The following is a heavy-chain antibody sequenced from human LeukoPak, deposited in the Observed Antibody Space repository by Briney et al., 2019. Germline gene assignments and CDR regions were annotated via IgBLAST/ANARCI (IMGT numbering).Heavy chain of an antibody. J-gene: IGHJ6*03. Sequence: PSETLSLTCTVSGGSISSYYWSWIRQPAGKGLEWIGRIYTSGSTNHNPSLKSRVTISVDTSKNQFSLKLSSVTAADTAVYYCARVSGQFYFYYYMDVWGKGTTVTISS. D-gene: IGHD6-19*01. CDR2: IYTSGST. CDR3: ARVSGQFYFYYYMDV. V-gene: IGHV4-4*07. CDR1: GGSISSYY.